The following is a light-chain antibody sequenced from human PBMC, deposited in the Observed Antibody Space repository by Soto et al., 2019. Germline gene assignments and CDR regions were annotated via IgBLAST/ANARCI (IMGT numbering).Light chain of an antibody. Sequence: EIVLTQSPGTLSVSPGERVTLSCRVSQSVSTSSLAWYQHKPGQAPRLLIFGISTRATGIPDRFRGSGSGTDFTLTITRLEPEDFAVYYCQHYGSSRYTFGQGTKLDIK. CDR1: QSVSTSS. CDR2: GIS. J-gene: IGKJ2*01. V-gene: IGKV3-20*01. CDR3: QHYGSSRYT.